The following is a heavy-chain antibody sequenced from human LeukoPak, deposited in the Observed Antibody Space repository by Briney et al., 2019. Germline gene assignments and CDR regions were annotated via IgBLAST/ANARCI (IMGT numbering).Heavy chain of an antibody. CDR2: ISGNAGST. J-gene: IGHJ5*02. V-gene: IGHV3-23*01. D-gene: IGHD6-13*01. CDR3: AKDRSYIAAAGIYWFDP. CDR1: GFTLSSYA. Sequence: GGSLRLSCTASGFTLSSYAMSWVRQAPGKGLEWVSLISGNAGSTYYADSVKGRFTISRDITKNTLYLQMNSLRAEDTAVYYCAKDRSYIAAAGIYWFDPWGQGTLVTVSS.